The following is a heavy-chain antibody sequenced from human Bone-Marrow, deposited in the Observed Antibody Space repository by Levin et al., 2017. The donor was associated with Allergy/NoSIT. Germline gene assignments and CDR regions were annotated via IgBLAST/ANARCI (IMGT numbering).Heavy chain of an antibody. CDR2: ISNTHHI. CDR1: GFTFRRLS. V-gene: IGHV3-21*06. J-gene: IGHJ4*02. CDR3: ARDPPGGSGTTVDS. D-gene: IGHD1-7*01. Sequence: PGESLKISCAASGFTFRRLSMNWVRQAPGKGLEWVSSISNTHHINYADSVKGRFTISRDNVKNSLYLQMNSLRAEDTGVYYCARDPPGGSGTTVDSWGQGTLVTVSS.